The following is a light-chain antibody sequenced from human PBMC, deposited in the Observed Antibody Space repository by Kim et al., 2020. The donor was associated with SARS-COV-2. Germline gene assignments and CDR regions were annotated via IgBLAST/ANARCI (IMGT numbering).Light chain of an antibody. CDR3: QQYGSSPRVT. V-gene: IGKV3-20*01. CDR2: GAS. Sequence: SPGERATLSCRASQSVSGSFLAWYQQKPGQAPRLLIYGASSRATGIPDRFSGSGSGTDFTLTISRLEPEDFAVYYCQQYGSSPRVTFGQGTKLEI. J-gene: IGKJ2*01. CDR1: QSVSGSF.